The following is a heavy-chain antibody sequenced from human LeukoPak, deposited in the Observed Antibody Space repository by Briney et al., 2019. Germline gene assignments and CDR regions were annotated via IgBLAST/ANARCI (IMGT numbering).Heavy chain of an antibody. Sequence: GGSLRLSCAASGFTFSSYRMSWVRQAPGKGLEWVANIKQDGSEKYYVDSVKGRFTISRDNAKNSLYLQMNSLRAEDTAVYYCARGDSSGWYGWFDPWGQGTLVTVSS. CDR1: GFTFSSYR. V-gene: IGHV3-7*03. D-gene: IGHD6-19*01. J-gene: IGHJ5*02. CDR3: ARGDSSGWYGWFDP. CDR2: IKQDGSEK.